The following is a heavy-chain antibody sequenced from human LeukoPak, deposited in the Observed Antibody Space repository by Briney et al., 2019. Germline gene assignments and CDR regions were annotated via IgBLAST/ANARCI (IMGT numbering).Heavy chain of an antibody. J-gene: IGHJ4*02. CDR3: AGVDYGDYGGGLFDY. CDR2: ISSSSSTI. Sequence: PGGSLRLSCAASGFTFSSFSMNWVRQAPGKGLEWVSYISSSSSTIYYADSAKGRFTISRDNAKNSLYLQMNSLRAEDTALYYCAGVDYGDYGGGLFDYWGQGTLVTVSS. V-gene: IGHV3-48*01. CDR1: GFTFSSFS. D-gene: IGHD4-17*01.